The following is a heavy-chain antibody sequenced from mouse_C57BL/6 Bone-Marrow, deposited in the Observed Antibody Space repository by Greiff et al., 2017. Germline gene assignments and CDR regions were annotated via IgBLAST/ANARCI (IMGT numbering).Heavy chain of an antibody. J-gene: IGHJ2*01. CDR3: ARERYGSDY. V-gene: IGHV1-54*01. Sequence: VKVVESGAELVRPGTSVKVSCKASGYAFTNYLIEWVKQRPGQGLEWIGVINPGSGGTNYNEKFKGKATLTADKSSRTAYMQLSSLTSEDSAVYFCARERYGSDYWGQGTTLTVSS. CDR2: INPGSGGT. D-gene: IGHD2-10*02. CDR1: GYAFTNYL.